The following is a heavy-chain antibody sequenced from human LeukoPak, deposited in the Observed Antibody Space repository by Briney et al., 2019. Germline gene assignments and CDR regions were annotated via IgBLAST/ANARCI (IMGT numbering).Heavy chain of an antibody. D-gene: IGHD5-12*01. CDR1: GFTFSSYA. CDR2: ISGSGGST. Sequence: GGSLRLSCAASGFTFSSYAMSWVRQAPGKGLEWVSAISGSGGSTYYADSVKGRFTISRDNSKNTLYLQMNSLRAEDTAVHYCTKLPSITGYSGYDYLPCDYWGQGTLVTVSS. CDR3: TKLPSITGYSGYDYLPCDY. V-gene: IGHV3-23*01. J-gene: IGHJ4*02.